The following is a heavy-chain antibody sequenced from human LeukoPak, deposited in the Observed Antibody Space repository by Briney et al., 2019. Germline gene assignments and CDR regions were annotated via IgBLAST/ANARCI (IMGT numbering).Heavy chain of an antibody. Sequence: SETLSLTCTVSGGSISSYYWSWIRQPPGKGLEWIGYIYYSGSTNYNPSLKSRVTISVDTSKNQFSLKLSSVTAADTAVYYCARVGYDILTGYNWFDPWGQGTLVTVSS. D-gene: IGHD3-9*01. V-gene: IGHV4-59*01. J-gene: IGHJ5*02. CDR2: IYYSGST. CDR3: ARVGYDILTGYNWFDP. CDR1: GGSISSYY.